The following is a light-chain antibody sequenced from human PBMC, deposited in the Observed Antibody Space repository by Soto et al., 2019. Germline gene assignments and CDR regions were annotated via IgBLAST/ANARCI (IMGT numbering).Light chain of an antibody. CDR3: WADHGSGSNFVVV. V-gene: IGLV9-49*01. CDR2: VGTGGIVG. CDR1: SGYSNYK. J-gene: IGLJ2*01. Sequence: QLVLTQPPSASASLGASVTLTCTLSSGYSNYKVDWYQQRPGKGPRFVMRVGTGGIVGSKGDGIPDRFSVLGSGMNRYLAIQNIQEEDESDYHGWADHGSGSNFVVVFGGGTKLTVL.